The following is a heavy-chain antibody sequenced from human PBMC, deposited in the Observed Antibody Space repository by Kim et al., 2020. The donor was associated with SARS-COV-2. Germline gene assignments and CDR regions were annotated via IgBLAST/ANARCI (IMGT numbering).Heavy chain of an antibody. D-gene: IGHD2-8*02. V-gene: IGHV3-30*07. J-gene: IGHJ4*02. Sequence: DSVKGPFTISRHKSKNTLYLQMNSLRAEDTAVYYCARGLYTGRPPSPFDYWGQGTLVTVSS. CDR3: ARGLYTGRPPSPFDY.